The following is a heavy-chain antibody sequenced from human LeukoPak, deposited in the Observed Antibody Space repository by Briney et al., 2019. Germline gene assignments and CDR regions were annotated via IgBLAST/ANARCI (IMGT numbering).Heavy chain of an antibody. D-gene: IGHD2-15*01. CDR3: ARGRGGGCYVQLCYAFDI. CDR1: GGSISSSSYY. CDR2: IYYSGST. Sequence: SETLSLTCTVSGGSISSSSYYWGWIRQPPGKGLEWIGSIYYSGSTYYNPSLKSRVTISVDTSKNQFSLKLSSVTAADTAVYYCARGRGGGCYVQLCYAFDIWGQGTMVTVSS. J-gene: IGHJ3*02. V-gene: IGHV4-39*01.